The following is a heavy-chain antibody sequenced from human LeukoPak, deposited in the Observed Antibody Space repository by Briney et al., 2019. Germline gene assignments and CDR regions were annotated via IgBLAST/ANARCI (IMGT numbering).Heavy chain of an antibody. J-gene: IGHJ4*02. CDR1: GFTVSTSA. D-gene: IGHD1-7*01. CDR2: ISGSGGGT. V-gene: IGHV3-23*01. CDR3: AKDGKTRNWNYFQAKPVY. Sequence: GGSLRLSCAAAGFTVSTSAMSWVRQAPGKGLEWVSGISGSGGGTYYADSVKGRFSISRDISKNTLYLQMNSLRAEDTAIYYCAKDGKTRNWNYFQAKPVYWGQGTLVTVSS.